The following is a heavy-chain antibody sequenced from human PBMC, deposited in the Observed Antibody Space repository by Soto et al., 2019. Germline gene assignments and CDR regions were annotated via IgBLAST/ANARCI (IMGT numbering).Heavy chain of an antibody. CDR3: AKGGERELLRCYFDY. D-gene: IGHD1-26*01. CDR1: GFTFSSYA. J-gene: IGHJ4*02. V-gene: IGHV3-23*01. CDR2: ISGSGGST. Sequence: EVQLLESGGGLVQPGGSLRLSCAASGFTFSSYAMSWVRQAPGKGLEWVSAISGSGGSTYYADSVKGRFTISRDNSKNTLYLQMDSLRAEDTAVYYCAKGGERELLRCYFDYWGQGTLVTVSS.